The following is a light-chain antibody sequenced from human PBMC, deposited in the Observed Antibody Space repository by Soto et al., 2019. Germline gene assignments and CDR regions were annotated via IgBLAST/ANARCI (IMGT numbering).Light chain of an antibody. CDR1: QSISVW. J-gene: IGKJ1*01. CDR2: DAS. V-gene: IGKV1-5*01. Sequence: DIQMPQSPSNLYASVGASVTITCRASQSISVWLAWYQQKPGKAPKVLIWDASSLESGVPSRFSGGGSGTEFTLTISSLHPDEVATDDCQQYNSFWSFGPGTKVDIK. CDR3: QQYNSFWS.